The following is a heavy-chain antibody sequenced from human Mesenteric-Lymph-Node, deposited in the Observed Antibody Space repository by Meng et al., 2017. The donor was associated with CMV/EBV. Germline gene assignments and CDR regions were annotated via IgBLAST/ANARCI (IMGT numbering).Heavy chain of an antibody. J-gene: IGHJ4*02. CDR3: ARSYCSSTSCLEPYYFDY. CDR2: ISPYNGDT. D-gene: IGHD2-2*01. CDR1: GYTFIKYG. V-gene: IGHV1-18*01. Sequence: ASVKVSCKASGYTFIKYGISWVRQAPGQGLEWMGWISPYNGDTNYAEGLRGRVTLTTDTSTGTAYMELRSLRSDDTAVYYCARSYCSSTSCLEPYYFDYWGQGTLVTVSS.